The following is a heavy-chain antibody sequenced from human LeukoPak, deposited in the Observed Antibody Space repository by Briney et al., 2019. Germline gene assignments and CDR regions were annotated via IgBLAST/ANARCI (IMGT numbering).Heavy chain of an antibody. D-gene: IGHD3-10*01. CDR2: IYYSGST. CDR3: ARFLWFGEYYFDY. V-gene: IGHV4-30-4*01. J-gene: IGHJ4*02. Sequence: PSETLSLTCTVSGGSISSGDYYWSWIRQPPGKGLEWIGYIYYSGSTYYNPSLKSRVTISVDTSKNQFSLKLSSVTAADTAVYYCARFLWFGEYYFDYWGQGTLVTVSS. CDR1: GGSISSGDYY.